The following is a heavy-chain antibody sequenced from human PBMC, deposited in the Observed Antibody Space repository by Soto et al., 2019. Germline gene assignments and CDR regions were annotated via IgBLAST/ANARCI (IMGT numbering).Heavy chain of an antibody. CDR3: ATDLSQNYDFWSGYYGY. Sequence: ASVKVSCKVSGYTLTELSMHWVRQAPGKGLEWMGGFDPEDGETIYAQKFQGRVTMTEDTSTDTAYMELSSLRSEDTAVYHCATDLSQNYDFWSGYYGYWGQGTLVTVSS. V-gene: IGHV1-24*01. CDR2: FDPEDGET. J-gene: IGHJ4*02. CDR1: GYTLTELS. D-gene: IGHD3-3*01.